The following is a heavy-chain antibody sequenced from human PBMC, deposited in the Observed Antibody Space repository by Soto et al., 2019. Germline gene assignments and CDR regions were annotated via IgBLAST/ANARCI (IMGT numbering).Heavy chain of an antibody. D-gene: IGHD3-22*01. CDR3: ARGSGYYYWDDY. V-gene: IGHV1-3*01. CDR2: SNAGNGNT. CDR1: GYTFTSYA. J-gene: IGHJ4*02. Sequence: GASVKVSCKASGYTFTSYAIHWVRQAPGQRLEWMGWSNAGNGNTKYSQKFQGRDTITRDTSASTAYMELSSLRSEDTAVYYCARGSGYYYWDDYWSQGTLFTVSS.